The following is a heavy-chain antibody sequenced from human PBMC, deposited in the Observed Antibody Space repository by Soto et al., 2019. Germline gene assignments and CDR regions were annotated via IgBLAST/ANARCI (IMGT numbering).Heavy chain of an antibody. CDR3: ASRSRYSRSWYSGGAWYFDL. CDR1: GGTFSSYA. V-gene: IGHV1-69*01. J-gene: IGHJ2*01. D-gene: IGHD6-13*01. Sequence: QVQLVQSGAEVKKPGSSVKVSCKASGGTFSSYAISWVRQAPGQGLEWMGAIIPIFGTANYAQKFQGRVTITADEYTSTADRELSRLRSEDTGVYYCASRSRYSRSWYSGGAWYFDLWGRGTLVTVSS. CDR2: IIPIFGTA.